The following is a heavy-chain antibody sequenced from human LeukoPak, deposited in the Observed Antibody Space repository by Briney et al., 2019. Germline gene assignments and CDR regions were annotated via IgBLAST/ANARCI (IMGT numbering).Heavy chain of an antibody. CDR1: GGSFSGYY. CDR3: AGYGTIAATETHDAFDI. Sequence: PSETLSLTCAVYGGSFSGYYWSWIRQPPGKGLEWIGEINHSGSTNYNPSLKSRVTISVDTSKNQFSLKLSSVTAVDTAVYYCAGYGTIAATETHDAFDIWGQGTMVTVSS. V-gene: IGHV4-34*01. D-gene: IGHD6-13*01. J-gene: IGHJ3*02. CDR2: INHSGST.